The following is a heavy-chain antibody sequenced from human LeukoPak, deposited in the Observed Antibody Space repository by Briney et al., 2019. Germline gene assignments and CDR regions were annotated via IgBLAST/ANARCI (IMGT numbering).Heavy chain of an antibody. J-gene: IGHJ5*02. CDR3: AREAGLEDWFDP. D-gene: IGHD3-10*01. V-gene: IGHV4-61*01. Sequence: PSETLSLTCTVSGGSVSSGSYYWGWIRQPPGKGLEWIGYIYYSGSTNYNPSLKSRVTISVDTSKNQFSLKLSSVTAADTAVYYCAREAGLEDWFDPWGQGTLVTVSS. CDR1: GGSVSSGSYY. CDR2: IYYSGST.